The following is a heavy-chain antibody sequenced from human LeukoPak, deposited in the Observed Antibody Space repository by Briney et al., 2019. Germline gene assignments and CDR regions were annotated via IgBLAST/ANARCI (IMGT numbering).Heavy chain of an antibody. CDR3: AKDRYDILTGRLGYYFDY. CDR2: ISSSGSTI. D-gene: IGHD3-9*01. CDR1: GFTFSSYE. V-gene: IGHV3-48*03. Sequence: PGGSLRLSCAASGFTFSSYEMNWVRQAPGKGLEWVSYISSSGSTIYYADSVKGRFTISRDNAKNSLYLQMNSLRAEDMALYYCAKDRYDILTGRLGYYFDYWGQGTLVTVSS. J-gene: IGHJ4*02.